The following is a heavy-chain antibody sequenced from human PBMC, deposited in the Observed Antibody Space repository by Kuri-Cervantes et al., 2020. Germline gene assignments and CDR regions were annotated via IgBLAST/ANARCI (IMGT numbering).Heavy chain of an antibody. CDR3: ARGRRDCSDGRCHWEADY. Sequence: ASVKVSCKASGYTFISYGISWVRQAPGQRPEWMGWINAVNGNTRYSQNFQGRVTITTDTSANTAYIELSSLRSEDTAVYYCARGRRDCSDGRCHWEADYWGLGTLVTVSS. CDR1: GYTFISYG. J-gene: IGHJ4*02. D-gene: IGHD2-15*01. V-gene: IGHV1-18*01. CDR2: INAVNGNT.